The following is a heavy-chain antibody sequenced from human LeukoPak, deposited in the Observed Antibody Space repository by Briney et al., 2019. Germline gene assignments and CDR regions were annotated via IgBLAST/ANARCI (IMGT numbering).Heavy chain of an antibody. CDR2: INHSGST. J-gene: IGHJ4*02. CDR3: ARGGYCSGGSCYSPLGFDY. D-gene: IGHD2-15*01. V-gene: IGHV4-34*01. CDR1: GGSFSGYY. Sequence: SGTLSLTCAVYGGSFSGYYWSWIRQPPGKGLEWIGEINHSGSTNYNPSLKSRVTISVDTSKDQFSLKLSSVTAADTAVYYCARGGYCSGGSCYSPLGFDYWGQGTLVTVSS.